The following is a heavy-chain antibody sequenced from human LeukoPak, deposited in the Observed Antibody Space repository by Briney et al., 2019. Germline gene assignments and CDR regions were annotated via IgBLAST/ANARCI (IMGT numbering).Heavy chain of an antibody. D-gene: IGHD4-17*01. V-gene: IGHV4-59*01. CDR1: GGSISSYY. J-gene: IGHJ4*02. CDR2: IYYSGST. CDR3: ARHRYNYGDYGRFDY. Sequence: SETLSLTCTVSGGSISSYYWSWIRQPPGKGLEWIGYIYYSGSTNYNPSLKSRVTISVDTSKNQFSLKLSSVTAADTAVYYCARHRYNYGDYGRFDYWGQGTLVTVSS.